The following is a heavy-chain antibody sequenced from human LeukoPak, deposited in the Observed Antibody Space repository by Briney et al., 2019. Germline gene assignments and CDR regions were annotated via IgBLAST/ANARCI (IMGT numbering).Heavy chain of an antibody. CDR1: GYTFTSYY. CDR2: INPSGDPT. V-gene: IGHV1-46*01. CDR3: ATIWGRRFGELLANFDS. J-gene: IGHJ4*02. Sequence: ASVKVSCKASGYTFTSYYMHWVRQAPGQGLEWVGIINPSGDPTTYAQKFQGRVTMTSDMSTSTAYMELSSLRSEDTAVYYCATIWGRRFGELLANFDSWGQGTLVTVSS. D-gene: IGHD3-10*01.